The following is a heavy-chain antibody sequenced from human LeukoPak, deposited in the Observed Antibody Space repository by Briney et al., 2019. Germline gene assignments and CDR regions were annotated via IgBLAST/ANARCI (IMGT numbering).Heavy chain of an antibody. CDR3: VRGNSRGDYYYLDV. J-gene: IGHJ6*03. Sequence: SETLSLTCTVSGYSISSGSYWDWIRPPPGKGLEWIGTIYRSGSTYYNPSLNSRVTISVDTSKNQFSLKLRSVSAADTAVYYCVRGNSRGDYYYLDVWGKGTTVTVSS. CDR2: IYRSGST. V-gene: IGHV4-38-2*02. D-gene: IGHD4-11*01. CDR1: GYSISSGSY.